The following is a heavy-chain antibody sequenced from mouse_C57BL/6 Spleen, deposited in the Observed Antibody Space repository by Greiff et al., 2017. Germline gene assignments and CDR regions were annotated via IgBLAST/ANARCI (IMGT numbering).Heavy chain of an antibody. J-gene: IGHJ4*01. CDR1: GYAFSRSW. D-gene: IGHD2-1*01. Sequence: QVQLQQSGPELVKPGASVKISCKASGYAFSRSWMNWVKQRPGTGLEWIGRIYPGDGDTNYNGKFKGKATLTADKSSSTAYMQLSSLTSEDSAVYFCARGDYYGYDAMDYWGQGTSVTVSS. V-gene: IGHV1-82*01. CDR2: IYPGDGDT. CDR3: ARGDYYGYDAMDY.